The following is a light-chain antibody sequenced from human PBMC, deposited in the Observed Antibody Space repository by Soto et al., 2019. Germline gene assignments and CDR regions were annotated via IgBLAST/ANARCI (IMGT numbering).Light chain of an antibody. CDR1: ESISNY. J-gene: IGKJ2*01. V-gene: IGKV1-39*01. Sequence: DIQMTQSPSSLSASVGDRITITCRASESISNYLNWYQKTPGKAPNLLISAASSLQSGLPSRFSGSGTGTDFTLTISTLQTEDLATYYCQQSYSTPRTFGQGTKVEIK. CDR2: AAS. CDR3: QQSYSTPRT.